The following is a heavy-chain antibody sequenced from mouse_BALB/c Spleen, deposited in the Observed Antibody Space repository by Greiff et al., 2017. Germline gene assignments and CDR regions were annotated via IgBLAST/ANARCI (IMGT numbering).Heavy chain of an antibody. J-gene: IGHJ2*01. CDR2: IWTGGGT. D-gene: IGHD1-1*01. CDR1: GFSLTSYD. Sequence: VKLVESGPGLVAPSQSLSITCTVSGFSLTSYDISWIRQPPGKGLEWLGVIWTGGGTNYNSAFMSRLSISKDNSKSQVFLKMNSLQTDDTAIYYCVRDNGSSWRYFDYWGQGTTLTVSS. CDR3: VRDNGSSWRYFDY. V-gene: IGHV2-9-2*01.